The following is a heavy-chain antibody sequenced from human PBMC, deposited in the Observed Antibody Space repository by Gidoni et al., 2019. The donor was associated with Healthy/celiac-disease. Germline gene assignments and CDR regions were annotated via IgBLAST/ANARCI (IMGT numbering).Heavy chain of an antibody. CDR1: GFTFSSYA. V-gene: IGHV3-30-3*01. Sequence: QVQLVESGGGAVQPGRSLRLSCAASGFTFSSYAMPWVRQAPGKGLEWVAVISYDGSNKYYADSVKGRFTISRDNSKNTLYLQMNSLRAEDTAVYYCARDRYDFWSGYYTSPGDAFDIWGQGTMVTVSS. J-gene: IGHJ3*02. CDR2: ISYDGSNK. CDR3: ARDRYDFWSGYYTSPGDAFDI. D-gene: IGHD3-3*01.